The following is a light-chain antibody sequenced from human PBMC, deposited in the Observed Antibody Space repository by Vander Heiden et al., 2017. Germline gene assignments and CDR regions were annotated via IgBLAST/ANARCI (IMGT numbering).Light chain of an antibody. V-gene: IGLV1-51*02. CDR1: SPNIVDNY. CDR2: ENN. CDR3: GTWDSSLSAVV. Sequence: QPVLTPPPPLSAAPGQKVTISCSASSPNIVDNYLSWYQQLPRPAPKLLIYENNKRASGIPDRCSGSKSGTSATLGITGLQTGDEDDYYCGTWDSSLSAVVFGGGTKLTVL. J-gene: IGLJ2*01.